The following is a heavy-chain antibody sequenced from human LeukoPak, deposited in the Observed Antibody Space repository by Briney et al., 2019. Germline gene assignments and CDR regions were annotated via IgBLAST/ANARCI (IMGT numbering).Heavy chain of an antibody. CDR2: INPNTGST. D-gene: IGHD5-12*01. CDR3: ARDIVTTITGEY. CDR1: GYIFTRYY. V-gene: IGHV1-2*02. Sequence: GASVKVSCKTSGYIFTRYYIHWVRQAPGQGLEWMGWINPNTGSTNYGQNFQGRVTITRDTSISTAYMELSRLTSDDTAVYYCARDIVTTITGEYWGQGTLVTVSP. J-gene: IGHJ4*02.